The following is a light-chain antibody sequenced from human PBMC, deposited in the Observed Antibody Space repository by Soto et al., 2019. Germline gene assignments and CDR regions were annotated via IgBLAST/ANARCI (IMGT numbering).Light chain of an antibody. CDR1: QSVSNNY. V-gene: IGKV3-20*01. CDR2: GAS. CDR3: QQYGSSPPWA. Sequence: EIVLTQSPGTLSLSPGERATLSCRASQSVSNNYLAWYQQKPGQAPGLLIYGASSRATGIPDRFSGSGSGTDFTLTINRLEPEDFVVYYCQQYGSSPPWAFGQGTKVEIK. J-gene: IGKJ1*01.